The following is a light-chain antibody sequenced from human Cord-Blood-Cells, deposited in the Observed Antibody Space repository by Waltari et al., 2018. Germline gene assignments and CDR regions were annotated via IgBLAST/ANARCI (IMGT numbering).Light chain of an antibody. V-gene: IGKV3-11*01. Sequence: EIVLTQSPATLSLSPGERATLSCRASQSVSSYLAWYQRKPGHAPRLLIYDASNRATGIPARFSGSGSGTDFTLTISSLEPEDFAVYYCQQRSNWPLTFGGGTKVEIK. CDR1: QSVSSY. J-gene: IGKJ4*01. CDR2: DAS. CDR3: QQRSNWPLT.